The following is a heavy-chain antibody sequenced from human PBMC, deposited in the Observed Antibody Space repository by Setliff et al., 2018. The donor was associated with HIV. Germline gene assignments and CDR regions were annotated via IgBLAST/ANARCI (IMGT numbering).Heavy chain of an antibody. CDR3: ARNPQPTGTPDYYYYYYMDV. Sequence: GASVKVSCKASGYTFTGYNLHWLRQAPGQGLEWMGVINPGSGATIYAQKFQGRVTITADKSTSTAYMELSSLRSEDTAAYYCARNPQPTGTPDYYYYYYMDVWGKGTTVTVSS. CDR1: GYTFTGYN. D-gene: IGHD1-1*01. V-gene: IGHV1-46*01. J-gene: IGHJ6*03. CDR2: INPGSGAT.